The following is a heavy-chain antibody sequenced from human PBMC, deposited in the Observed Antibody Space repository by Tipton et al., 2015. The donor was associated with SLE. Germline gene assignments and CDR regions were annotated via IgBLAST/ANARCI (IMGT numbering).Heavy chain of an antibody. CDR2: LYYSGNT. CDR3: VKSVVVVSPRDHYYYVDV. V-gene: IGHV4-39*01. J-gene: IGHJ6*03. CDR1: GGSIRSSRHF. D-gene: IGHD2-15*01. Sequence: TLSLTCTVSGGSIRSSRHFWGWIRQPPGKGLEWIGVLYYSGNTYYNPSLKSPVTLSIDTSKNQFSLKLRSVTAADTGVYYCVKSVVVVSPRDHYYYVDVWGKGTTVTVSS.